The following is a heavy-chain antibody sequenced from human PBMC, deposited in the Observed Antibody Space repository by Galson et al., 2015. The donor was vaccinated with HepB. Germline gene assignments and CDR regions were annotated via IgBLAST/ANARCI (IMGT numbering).Heavy chain of an antibody. D-gene: IGHD6-13*01. CDR3: AKDMDSSSTYYYYGMDV. CDR2: ISWDGGST. CDR1: GFTFDDYT. V-gene: IGHV3-43*01. Sequence: SLRLSCAASGFTFDDYTMHWVRQAPGKGLEWVSLISWDGGSTYYADSVKGRFTISRDNSKNSLYLQMNSLRTEDTALYYCAKDMDSSSTYYYYGMDVWGQGTTVTVSS. J-gene: IGHJ6*02.